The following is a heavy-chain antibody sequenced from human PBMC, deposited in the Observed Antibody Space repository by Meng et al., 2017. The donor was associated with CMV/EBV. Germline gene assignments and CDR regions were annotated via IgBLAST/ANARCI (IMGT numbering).Heavy chain of an antibody. CDR3: ARDLGAGSYWRGWFDP. V-gene: IGHV1-2*02. CDR1: GYTFTGYY. D-gene: IGHD1-26*01. Sequence: ASVKVSCKASGYTFTGYYMHWVRQAPGQGLEWMGWINPNSGGTNYAQKFQGRVTMTRDTSIGTAYMELSRLRSDDTAVYYCARDLGAGSYWRGWFDPWGQGTLVTVSS. J-gene: IGHJ5*02. CDR2: INPNSGGT.